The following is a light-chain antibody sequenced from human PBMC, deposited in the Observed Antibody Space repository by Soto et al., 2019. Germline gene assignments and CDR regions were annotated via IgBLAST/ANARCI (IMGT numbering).Light chain of an antibody. J-gene: IGKJ4*01. V-gene: IGKV1-12*01. Sequence: DIQMTQSPSSVSASVGDRVTITCRASQVISSWLAWYQQKPGTAPKLLIYAASNLQSGVPSRFSCSESGTDFTLTINNLQPEDFATYFCQQASSFPLTFGGGTKVEIK. CDR3: QQASSFPLT. CDR2: AAS. CDR1: QVISSW.